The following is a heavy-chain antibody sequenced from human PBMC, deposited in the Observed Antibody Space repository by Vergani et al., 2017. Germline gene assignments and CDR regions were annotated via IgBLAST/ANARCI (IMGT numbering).Heavy chain of an antibody. CDR1: GFTFGYYA. Sequence: EVQLVESGGDLVQPGRSLRLSCTVSGFTFGYYAMDWFRQAPGEGLEWVGGIRSKAYGQATIYAASVKGRFTISRDDSKSIAYLQMNNLQTEDTAMYYCVRDQVTMLRGSDALDIWGQGTMVTVSS. D-gene: IGHD3-10*01. V-gene: IGHV3-49*03. CDR2: IRSKAYGQAT. J-gene: IGHJ3*02. CDR3: VRDQVTMLRGSDALDI.